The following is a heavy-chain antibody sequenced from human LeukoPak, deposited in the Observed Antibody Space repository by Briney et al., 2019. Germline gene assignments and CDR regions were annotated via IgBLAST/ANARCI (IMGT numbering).Heavy chain of an antibody. CDR2: IYTSGST. Sequence: SETLSLTCTVSGGSISSYYWSWIRQPAGKGLEWIGRIYTSGSTNYNASLKSRVSMSVDTSKNQFSLKLSSVTAADTAVYYCARDGSSSAGSLYYYYYMDVWGKGTTVTVSS. J-gene: IGHJ6*03. CDR1: GGSISSYY. V-gene: IGHV4-4*07. D-gene: IGHD6-6*01. CDR3: ARDGSSSAGSLYYYYYMDV.